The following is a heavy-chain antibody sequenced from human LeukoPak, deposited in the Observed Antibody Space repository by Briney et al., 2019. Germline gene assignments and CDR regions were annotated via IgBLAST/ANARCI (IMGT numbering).Heavy chain of an antibody. CDR2: NSNSGSIT. J-gene: IGHJ4*02. Sequence: GGSLRLSCAASGFTFSSSVMSWVRQAPGKGLECVSDNSNSGSITYYADSVKGRFTIPRDNSKNMLYLQMNSLRAEDTAVYYWAKGSFWGEGTLVSVSS. V-gene: IGHV3-23*01. CDR1: GFTFSSSV. CDR3: AKGSF.